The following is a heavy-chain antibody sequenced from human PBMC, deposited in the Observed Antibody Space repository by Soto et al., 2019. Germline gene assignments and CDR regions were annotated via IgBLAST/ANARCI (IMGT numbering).Heavy chain of an antibody. V-gene: IGHV1-46*01. CDR2: INPSGGST. D-gene: IGHD2-21*02. CDR3: AGGDCCGDWPSWFEP. J-gene: IGHJ5*02. Sequence: QVQLVQSGAEVKKPGASVKVSCKASGYTFTSDYMHWVRQAPGQGLEWMGIINPSGGSTSYAKKFQGRVTMTRETSTSTVYMELSSLRAEDTAVYFCAGGDCCGDWPSWFEPGGQGTLVTVSS. CDR1: GYTFTSDY.